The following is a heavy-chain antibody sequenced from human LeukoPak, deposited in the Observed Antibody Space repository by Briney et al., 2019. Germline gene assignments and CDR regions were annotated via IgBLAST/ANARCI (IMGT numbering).Heavy chain of an antibody. Sequence: PSETLSLTCAVYGVSFSGYYWSWIRQPPGKGLEWIGEINHSGSTNYNPSLKSRVTISVDTSKNQFSLKLSSVTAADTAVYYCAIPSSGRVKAFDYWGQGTLVTVSS. CDR1: GVSFSGYY. D-gene: IGHD3-3*01. CDR2: INHSGST. V-gene: IGHV4-34*01. J-gene: IGHJ4*02. CDR3: AIPSSGRVKAFDY.